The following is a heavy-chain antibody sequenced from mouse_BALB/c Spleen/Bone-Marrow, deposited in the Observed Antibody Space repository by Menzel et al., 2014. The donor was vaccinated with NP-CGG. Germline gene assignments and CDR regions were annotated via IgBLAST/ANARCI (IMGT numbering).Heavy chain of an antibody. CDR2: IYPGDGDT. Sequence: QVQLKESGAELARPGASVRLSCKASGYTFTSYWMQWVKQRPGQGLEWIGTIYPGDGDTRYTQKFKGKATLTADKSSTTAYMQLSSLASEDSAVYYCARNYYCGSSWSAMDYWGQGTSVTVSS. CDR3: ARNYYCGSSWSAMDY. D-gene: IGHD1-1*01. V-gene: IGHV1-87*01. CDR1: GYTFTSYW. J-gene: IGHJ4*01.